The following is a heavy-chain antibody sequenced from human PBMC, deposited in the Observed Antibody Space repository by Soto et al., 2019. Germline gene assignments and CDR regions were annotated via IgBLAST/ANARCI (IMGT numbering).Heavy chain of an antibody. V-gene: IGHV1-46*01. Sequence: QVRLVQSGAGVQKPGASVKVSCEASGYRFTAYYMHWVRQAPGQGLEWMAIINPSSGVANYAQRFQGRFTMTRDTSTSTVYMELSRLRSEDTAVYYCARSPPLRECPGGDYSHFDYWGQGTLVTVS. D-gene: IGHD4-17*01. CDR3: ARSPPLRECPGGDYSHFDY. CDR1: GYRFTAYY. J-gene: IGHJ4*02. CDR2: INPSSGVA.